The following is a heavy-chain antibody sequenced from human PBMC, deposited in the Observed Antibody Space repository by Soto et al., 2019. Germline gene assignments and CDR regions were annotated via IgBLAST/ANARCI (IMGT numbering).Heavy chain of an antibody. D-gene: IGHD3-22*01. J-gene: IGHJ4*02. CDR2: IVPMFGTA. Sequence: SVKVSCKASGGTFSRYALSWVRRAPGQGPEWMGGIVPMFGTANYAQKFQGRVTITADESTSTAYMQLSSLRSEDTAVYYCARGVYYDSRGYYFFFWGQGTLVTVSS. CDR3: ARGVYYDSRGYYFFF. CDR1: GGTFSRYA. V-gene: IGHV1-69*13.